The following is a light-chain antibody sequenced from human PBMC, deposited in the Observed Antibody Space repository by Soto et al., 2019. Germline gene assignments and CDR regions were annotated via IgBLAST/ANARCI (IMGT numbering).Light chain of an antibody. V-gene: IGKV1-12*01. J-gene: IGKJ4*01. CDR1: QGISNW. CDR2: SAY. Sequence: DIQMTQSPSSVSASVGDRVTITCRASQGISNWLAWYQQQPGKAPKLLISSAYTLQSGVPSIFSGGGSGTHFTLIISSLQPEDFATYYCQQTNTFLPLTFGGGTKVEIK. CDR3: QQTNTFLPLT.